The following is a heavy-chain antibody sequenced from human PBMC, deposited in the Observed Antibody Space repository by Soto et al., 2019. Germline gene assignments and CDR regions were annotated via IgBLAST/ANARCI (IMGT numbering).Heavy chain of an antibody. CDR3: AARQFRRSTGPFDY. CDR1: SGSVSSRSYY. D-gene: IGHD4-4*01. J-gene: IGHJ4*02. V-gene: IGHV4-61*01. CDR2: IHNIRST. Sequence: SETLSLTCTVSSGSVSSRSYYWNWIRQPPGKGLEWIGYIHNIRSTNYNPSLESRVTISVDTSKNQFSLKLSSVTAADTAVYYCAARQFRRSTGPFDYWGQGILVTVSS.